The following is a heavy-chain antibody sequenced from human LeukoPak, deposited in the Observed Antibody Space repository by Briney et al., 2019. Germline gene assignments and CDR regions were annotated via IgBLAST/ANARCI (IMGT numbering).Heavy chain of an antibody. CDR1: GGSFSGYY. J-gene: IGHJ4*02. D-gene: IGHD3-10*01. CDR3: ARARLSGSYSPANFDY. Sequence: SETLSLTCAVYGGSFSGYYWSWVRQPPGKGLEWIGEINHSGSTNYNPSLKSRVTISVDTSKNQFSLKLSSVTAADTAVYYCARARLSGSYSPANFDYWGQGTLVTVSS. V-gene: IGHV4-34*01. CDR2: INHSGST.